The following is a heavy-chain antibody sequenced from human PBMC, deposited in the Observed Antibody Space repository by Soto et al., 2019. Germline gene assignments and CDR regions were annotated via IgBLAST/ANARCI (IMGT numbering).Heavy chain of an antibody. J-gene: IGHJ4*02. D-gene: IGHD4-17*01. Sequence: PXXSLRLSCAASGFTFRNYSMHWVLQAPGKGLEWVSSISSSSSYIYYADSVKGRFTISRDNAKKSLYLQMNSLRAEDTAVYYCERDDCTVTTEEDFDFWGQGTLVTVSS. CDR1: GFTFRNYS. CDR2: ISSSSSYI. CDR3: ERDDCTVTTEEDFDF. V-gene: IGHV3-21*01.